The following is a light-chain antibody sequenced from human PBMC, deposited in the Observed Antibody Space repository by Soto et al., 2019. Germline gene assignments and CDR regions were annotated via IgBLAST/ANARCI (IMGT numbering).Light chain of an antibody. Sequence: EIVLTQSPTTLSLSPGERATLSCRASQSVSSYFAWYQQKPGQAPRLLIYDASTRAAGIPARFSGSGSGTDFTLTFSSLEPEDFAVYYCQQRSDWPLTFGGGTKVEIK. CDR2: DAS. CDR3: QQRSDWPLT. V-gene: IGKV3-11*01. CDR1: QSVSSY. J-gene: IGKJ4*01.